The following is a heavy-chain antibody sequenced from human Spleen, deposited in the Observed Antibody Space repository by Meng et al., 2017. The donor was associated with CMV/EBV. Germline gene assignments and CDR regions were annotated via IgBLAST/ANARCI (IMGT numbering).Heavy chain of an antibody. J-gene: IGHJ6*02. CDR2: IYYSGST. V-gene: IGHV4-59*01. D-gene: IGHD3-3*01. CDR1: GGSISSYY. CDR3: ARGYYDFWSGPLPYYYGMDV. Sequence: GSLRLSCTVSGGSISSYYWSWIRQHPGKGLEWIGYIYYSGSTNYNPSLKSRVTISVDTSKNQFSLKLSSVTAADTAVYYCARGYYDFWSGPLPYYYGMDVWGQGTTVTVSS.